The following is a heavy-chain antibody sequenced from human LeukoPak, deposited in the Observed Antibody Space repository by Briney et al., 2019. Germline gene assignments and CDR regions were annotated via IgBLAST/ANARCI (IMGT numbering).Heavy chain of an antibody. V-gene: IGHV3-66*01. CDR1: GFTVSSNY. D-gene: IGHD3-22*01. CDR3: ARDPNYYDSSGYSGAFDI. J-gene: IGHJ3*02. CDR2: IYSGGST. Sequence: PGGSLRLSCAASGFTVSSNYMSWVRQAPGKGLEWVSVIYSGGSTYYADSVKGRFTISRDNSKNTLYLQMNSLRAEDTAVYYCARDPNYYDSSGYSGAFDIWGQGTMVTVSS.